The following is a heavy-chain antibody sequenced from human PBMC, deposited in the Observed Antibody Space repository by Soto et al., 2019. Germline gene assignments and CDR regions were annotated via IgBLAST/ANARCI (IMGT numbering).Heavy chain of an antibody. CDR2: IYWDDDR. Sequence: SGPTLVNPTQTLTLTCCFSGLSFRTSGVGVGWIGQPPGKALEWLALIYWDDDRRYSPSLKGRLTITKDTSKSQVVLTLTNVDTADTGTYYCAKRWGGYGVVTRFKHWGQGITVTVSS. D-gene: IGHD3-3*01. CDR3: AKRWGGYGVVTRFKH. J-gene: IGHJ1*01. CDR1: GLSFRTSGVG. V-gene: IGHV2-5*02.